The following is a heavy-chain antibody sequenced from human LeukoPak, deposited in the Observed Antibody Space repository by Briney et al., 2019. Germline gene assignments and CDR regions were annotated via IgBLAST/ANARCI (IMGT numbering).Heavy chain of an antibody. CDR2: IYYSGST. CDR1: GGSISSGGYY. V-gene: IGHV4-31*03. CDR3: ARYRGYDSSGYAPYFDY. D-gene: IGHD3-22*01. Sequence: ASETLSLTCTVSGGSISSGGYYWSWIRQHPGKGLEWIGYIYYSGSTYYNPSLKSRVTISVGTSKNQFSLKLSSVTAADTAVYYCARYRGYDSSGYAPYFDYWGQGTLVTVSS. J-gene: IGHJ4*02.